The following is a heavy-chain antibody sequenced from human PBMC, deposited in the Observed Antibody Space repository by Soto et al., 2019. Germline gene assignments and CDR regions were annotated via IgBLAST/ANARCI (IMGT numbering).Heavy chain of an antibody. D-gene: IGHD3-22*01. Sequence: QVQLVESGGGVVQPGRSLRLSCAASGFTFSSYAMHWVRQAPGKGLEWVAVISYDGSNKYYADSVKGRFTISRDNSKNTLYLQMNSLRAEDTAVYYCARDQGYYDSSGYYPSWGQGTLVTVSS. CDR3: ARDQGYYDSSGYYPS. J-gene: IGHJ4*02. CDR2: ISYDGSNK. CDR1: GFTFSSYA. V-gene: IGHV3-30-3*01.